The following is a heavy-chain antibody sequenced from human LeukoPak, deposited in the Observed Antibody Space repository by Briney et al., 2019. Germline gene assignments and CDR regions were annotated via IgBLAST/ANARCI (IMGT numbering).Heavy chain of an antibody. Sequence: GGSLRLSCAASGFTFSSYWMHWVHQAPGKGLVWVSRINSDGSSTSYADSVKGRFTISRDNAKNTLYLQMNSLRAEDTAVYYCAREGETVAGYNWFDPWGQGTLVTVSS. CDR3: AREGETVAGYNWFDP. V-gene: IGHV3-74*01. CDR2: INSDGSST. J-gene: IGHJ5*02. CDR1: GFTFSSYW. D-gene: IGHD6-19*01.